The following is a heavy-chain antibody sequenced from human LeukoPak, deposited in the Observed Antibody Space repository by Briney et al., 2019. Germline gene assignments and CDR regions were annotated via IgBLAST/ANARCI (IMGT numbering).Heavy chain of an antibody. CDR3: ARDIYSSSWTAPYY. D-gene: IGHD6-13*01. Sequence: SETLSLTCTVSGGSISSYYWSWIRQPPGKGLEWIAYSYYSGSTNYNPSLMSRVTISVDTSKNQFSLNLKSVTAADTAVYYCARDIYSSSWTAPYYWGQGTLVTVSS. CDR2: SYYSGST. J-gene: IGHJ4*02. CDR1: GGSISSYY. V-gene: IGHV4-59*01.